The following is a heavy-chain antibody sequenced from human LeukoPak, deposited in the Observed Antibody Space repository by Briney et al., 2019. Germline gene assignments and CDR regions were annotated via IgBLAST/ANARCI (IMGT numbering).Heavy chain of an antibody. CDR1: GFTFSSYG. CDR2: IRYDGSNK. CDR3: ARDSSSWYGGYYGMDV. D-gene: IGHD6-13*01. Sequence: GGSLRLSCAASGFTFSSYGMHWVRQAPGKGLEWVAFIRYDGSNKYYADSVKGRFTISRDNSKNTLYLQMNSLRAEDTAVYYCARDSSSWYGGYYGMDVWGQGTTVTASS. J-gene: IGHJ6*02. V-gene: IGHV3-30*02.